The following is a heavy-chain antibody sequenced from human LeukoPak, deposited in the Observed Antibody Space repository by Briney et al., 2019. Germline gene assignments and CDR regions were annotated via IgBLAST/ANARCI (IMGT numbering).Heavy chain of an antibody. CDR3: ARALSYDSSGYRDHYYFDY. V-gene: IGHV3-64*01. D-gene: IGHD3-22*01. CDR2: ISSNGGST. CDR1: GFTFSSYA. J-gene: IGHJ4*02. Sequence: GGSLRLSCAASGFTFSSYAMHWVRQAPGKGLEYVSAISSNGGSTYYANSVKGRFTIYRDNSKNTLYLQMGSLRAEDMAVYYCARALSYDSSGYRDHYYFDYWGQGPLVTVSS.